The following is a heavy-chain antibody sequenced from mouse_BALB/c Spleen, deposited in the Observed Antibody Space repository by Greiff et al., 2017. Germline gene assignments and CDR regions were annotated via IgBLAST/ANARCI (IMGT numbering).Heavy chain of an antibody. CDR1: GFSLSTSGMG. CDR2: IYWDDDK. V-gene: IGHV8-12*01. CDR3: ARSRDYYGSSFFDY. J-gene: IGHJ2*01. D-gene: IGHD1-1*01. Sequence: QVTLKVSGPGILQPSQTLSLTCSFSGFSLSTSGMGVSWIRQPSGKGLEWLAHIYWDDDKRYNPSLKSRLTISKDTSRNQVFLKITSVDTADTATYYCARSRDYYGSSFFDYWGQGTTLTVSS.